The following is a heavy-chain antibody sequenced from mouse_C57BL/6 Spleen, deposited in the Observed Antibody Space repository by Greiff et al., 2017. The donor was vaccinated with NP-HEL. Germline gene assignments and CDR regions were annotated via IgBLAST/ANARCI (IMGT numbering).Heavy chain of an antibody. CDR2: ISYDGSN. Sequence: DVQLQESGPGLVKPSQSLSLTCSVTGYSITSGYYWNWIRQFPGNKLEWMGYISYDGSNNYNPSLKNRISITRDTSKNQFFLKLNSVTTEDTATYYCARGGTGFAYWGQGTLVTVSA. J-gene: IGHJ3*01. V-gene: IGHV3-6*01. D-gene: IGHD2-14*01. CDR1: GYSITSGYY. CDR3: ARGGTGFAY.